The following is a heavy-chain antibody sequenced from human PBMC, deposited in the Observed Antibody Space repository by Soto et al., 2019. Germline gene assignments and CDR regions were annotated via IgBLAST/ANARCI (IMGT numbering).Heavy chain of an antibody. CDR1: GYSFTNYW. Sequence: GESVKISCXGSGYSFTNYWIGWVRQMPGKGLEWMGIIYPGDSDTRYSPSFQGQVTISADKSISTAYLQWSSLKASDTAMYYCARGPGGYYYGMDVWGQGTTVTVSS. J-gene: IGHJ6*02. CDR3: ARGPGGYYYGMDV. D-gene: IGHD3-10*01. CDR2: IYPGDSDT. V-gene: IGHV5-51*01.